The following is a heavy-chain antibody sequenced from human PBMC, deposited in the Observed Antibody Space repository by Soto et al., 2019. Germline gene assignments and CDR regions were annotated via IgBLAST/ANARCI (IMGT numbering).Heavy chain of an antibody. J-gene: IGHJ6*02. V-gene: IGHV3-30*04. CDR1: GFNFSSYA. CDR3: ATKARVTNYLYYGMDV. Sequence: GGSLRLSCAASGFNFSSYAMHWVRQAPGKGLEWVAVISYDGATQYYGDTVKGRFTISRDNSKNTLFLHMGRLRAEDTAMYYCATKARVTNYLYYGMDVWGLGTTVTVSS. CDR2: ISYDGATQ. D-gene: IGHD2-21*02.